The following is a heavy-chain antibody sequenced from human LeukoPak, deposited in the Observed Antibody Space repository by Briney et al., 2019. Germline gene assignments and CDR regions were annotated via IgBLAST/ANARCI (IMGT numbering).Heavy chain of an antibody. CDR1: EFTFRNYF. D-gene: IGHD3-3*01. V-gene: IGHV3-21*04. J-gene: IGHJ4*02. CDR2: ISGSSSYI. Sequence: GGSLRLSCAASEFTFRNYFMTWVRQAPGKGLEWVSAISGSSSYIYYADSVKGRFTISRDNAKNSLYLQMNSLRAEDTALYYCAKVPLGEDYFDYWGQGTLVTVSS. CDR3: AKVPLGEDYFDY.